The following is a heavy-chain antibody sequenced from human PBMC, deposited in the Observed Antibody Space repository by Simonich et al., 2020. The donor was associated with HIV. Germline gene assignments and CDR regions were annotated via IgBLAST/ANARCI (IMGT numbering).Heavy chain of an antibody. CDR3: ARSPSENWDYYFDY. CDR2: INHGGRT. Sequence: QVQLHQWGAGLLKSSETLSLTCAVYGGSFSGYYWNGIRQPPGKGLEGIAEINHGGRTNYNPSLKRRVTILLDTSKNQFSLKLASVTATDTALYYCARSPSENWDYYFDYWSQGTLVTVSS. CDR1: GGSFSGYY. D-gene: IGHD1-7*01. J-gene: IGHJ4*02. V-gene: IGHV4-34*01.